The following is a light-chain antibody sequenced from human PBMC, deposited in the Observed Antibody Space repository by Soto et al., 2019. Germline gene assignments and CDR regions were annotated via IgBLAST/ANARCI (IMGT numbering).Light chain of an antibody. J-gene: IGKJ5*01. CDR1: QSVGTN. CDR2: GAS. CDR3: QQYGSS. V-gene: IGKV3-20*01. Sequence: DIVMTQSPGTLSVSPGERATLSCRASQSVGTNLAWYQQRPGQAPRLLVYGASTRASGIPPRFSGSGSGTDFTLTISRLEPEDFAVYYCQQYGSSFGQGTRLEIK.